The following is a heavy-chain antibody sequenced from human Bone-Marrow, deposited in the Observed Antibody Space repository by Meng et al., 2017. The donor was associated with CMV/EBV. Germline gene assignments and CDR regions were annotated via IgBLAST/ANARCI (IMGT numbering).Heavy chain of an antibody. D-gene: IGHD5-12*01. CDR3: ARDSGYDFGGMDV. Sequence: QVQLQESGPGLVKPSQTLSLTCTVSGGSISSGSYYWSWIRQPAGKGLEWIGRIYTSGSTNYNPSLKSRVTISVDTSKNQFSLKLSSVTAADTAVYYCARDSGYDFGGMDVWGQGTTVTVSS. CDR2: IYTSGST. J-gene: IGHJ6*02. CDR1: GGSISSGSYY. V-gene: IGHV4-61*02.